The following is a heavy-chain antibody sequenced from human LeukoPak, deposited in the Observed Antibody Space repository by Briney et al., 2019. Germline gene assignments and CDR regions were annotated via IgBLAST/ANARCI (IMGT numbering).Heavy chain of an antibody. Sequence: PGGSLRLSCAASGFSFSSYSMNWVRQAPGKGLEWVSSISSSSSYIYYADSVKGRFTISRDNAENSLYLLMNSLRAEDTAVYYCARDDCSGTSCYKEGDFDYWGQGTLVTVSS. CDR2: ISSSSSYI. CDR1: GFSFSSYS. V-gene: IGHV3-21*01. D-gene: IGHD2-2*02. J-gene: IGHJ4*02. CDR3: ARDDCSGTSCYKEGDFDY.